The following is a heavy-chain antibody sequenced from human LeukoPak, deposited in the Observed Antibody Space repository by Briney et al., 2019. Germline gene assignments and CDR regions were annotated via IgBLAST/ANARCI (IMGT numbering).Heavy chain of an antibody. J-gene: IGHJ6*03. CDR1: GGSISSSSYY. Sequence: SETLSLTCTVSGGSISSSSYYWGWIRQPPGKGLEWIGSIYYSGSTYYNPSLKSRVTISVDTSKNQFSLKLSSVTAADTAVYYCARARYSYGYPYYYMDVWGKGTTVTVSS. CDR3: ARARYSYGYPYYYMDV. D-gene: IGHD5-18*01. CDR2: IYYSGST. V-gene: IGHV4-39*07.